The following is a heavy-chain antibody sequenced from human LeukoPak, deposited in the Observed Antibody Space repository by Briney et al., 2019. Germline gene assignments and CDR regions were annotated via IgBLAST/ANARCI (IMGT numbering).Heavy chain of an antibody. CDR3: AKDRVYDYVWGSYPIDFDY. J-gene: IGHJ4*02. CDR2: IRYDGSNK. CDR1: GFTFSSYG. V-gene: IGHV3-30*02. D-gene: IGHD3-16*02. Sequence: GGSLRLSCAASGFTFSSYGMHWVRQAPSKGLEWVAFIRYDGSNKYYAESVRGRVTISRDNSKNTLYLQMNSLRAEDTAVYYCAKDRVYDYVWGSYPIDFDYWGQGTLVTVSS.